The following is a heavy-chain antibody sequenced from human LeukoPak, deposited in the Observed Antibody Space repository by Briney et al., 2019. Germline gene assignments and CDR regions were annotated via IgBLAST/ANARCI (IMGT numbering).Heavy chain of an antibody. CDR1: GYTFTSYY. J-gene: IGHJ4*02. Sequence: ASVKVSCKASGYTFTSYYMHWVRQAPGQGLEWMGIINPSGGSTSYAQKFQGRVTMTRDMSTSTVYMELSSLRPEDTAVYYCVKDDTWNNYGNYDYWGQGTLVTVSS. V-gene: IGHV1-46*01. CDR3: VKDDTWNNYGNYDY. CDR2: INPSGGST. D-gene: IGHD4-11*01.